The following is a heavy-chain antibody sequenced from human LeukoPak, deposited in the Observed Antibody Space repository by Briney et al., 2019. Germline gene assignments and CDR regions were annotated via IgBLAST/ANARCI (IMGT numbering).Heavy chain of an antibody. Sequence: SETLSLTCTVSGGSISSTDDYWGWIRQPPGKGPEWIGSIYYSGSTYYNPSLKSRVTISEDPSKNQFSLKLSSVTAADTAVYYCARDLRYSSDWDSVHAFDIWGQGTMVTVSS. J-gene: IGHJ3*02. CDR3: ARDLRYSSDWDSVHAFDI. CDR1: GGSISSTDDY. D-gene: IGHD6-25*01. CDR2: IYYSGST. V-gene: IGHV4-39*07.